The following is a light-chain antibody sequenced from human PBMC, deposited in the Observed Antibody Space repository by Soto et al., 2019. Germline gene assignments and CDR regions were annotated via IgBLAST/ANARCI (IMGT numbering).Light chain of an antibody. CDR1: NGISTRY. Sequence: EMVLTQSPVTMSLFRGXSATLSCRASNGISTRYLAWDQQKPGQAPRLLIYDASSRATAITDRFSGSGYGKDFILTISMLEPEDLAVYVCQQYGASLTFGGGTKVDIK. CDR3: QQYGASLT. V-gene: IGKV3-20*01. CDR2: DAS. J-gene: IGKJ4*01.